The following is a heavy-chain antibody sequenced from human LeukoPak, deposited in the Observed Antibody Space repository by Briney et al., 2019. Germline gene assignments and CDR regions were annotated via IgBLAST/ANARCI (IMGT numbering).Heavy chain of an antibody. CDR1: GLTFSSYP. Sequence: QPGGSLRLSCAASGLTFSSYPMTWVRQAPGKGLEWVSAISGGGGSTHYADSVKGRFTISRDNSKNTLYLQMNSPRAEDTAVYFCAKGAYFSGSYGFAFDYWGQGTLVTVSS. CDR3: AKGAYFSGSYGFAFDY. V-gene: IGHV3-23*01. D-gene: IGHD3-10*01. CDR2: ISGGGGST. J-gene: IGHJ4*02.